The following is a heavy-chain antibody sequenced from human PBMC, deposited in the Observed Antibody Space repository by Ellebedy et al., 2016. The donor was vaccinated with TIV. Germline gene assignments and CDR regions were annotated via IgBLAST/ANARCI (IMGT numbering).Heavy chain of an antibody. CDR1: GFTFSSYW. D-gene: IGHD3-3*01. V-gene: IGHV3-7*01. J-gene: IGHJ6*03. CDR2: IKQDGSEK. CDR3: ARARITISRCYYMDV. Sequence: GGSLRLXXAASGFTFSSYWMSWVRQAPGKGLEWVANIKQDGSEKYYVDSVKGRFTISRDNAKNSLYLQMNSLRAEDTAVYYCARARITISRCYYMDVWGKGTTVTVSS.